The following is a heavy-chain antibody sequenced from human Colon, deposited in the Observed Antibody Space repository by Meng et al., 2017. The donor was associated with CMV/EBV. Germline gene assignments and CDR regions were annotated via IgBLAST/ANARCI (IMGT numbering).Heavy chain of an antibody. Sequence: GESLKISCAASGFNFRDFAMSWVRQAPGKGLEWVSAITGSGSSRYYADSVKGRFTISRDNAKNSLYLQMNSLRAEDTAVYYCARELYSNYVLGQPQVPSFDYWGQGTLVTVSS. CDR2: ITGSGSSR. CDR1: GFNFRDFA. D-gene: IGHD4-11*01. CDR3: ARELYSNYVLGQPQVPSFDY. V-gene: IGHV3-23*01. J-gene: IGHJ4*02.